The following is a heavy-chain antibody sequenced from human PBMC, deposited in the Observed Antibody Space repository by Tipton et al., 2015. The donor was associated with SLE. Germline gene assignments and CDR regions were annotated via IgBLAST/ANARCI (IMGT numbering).Heavy chain of an antibody. CDR2: ISAYNGNT. Sequence: QLVQSGAEVKKPGASVRVSCKASGYTFITYGVSWVRQAPGQGLEYMGWISAYNGNTKYAQNFQGRVTMTTDTSTSTAYMELRSLRSDDTAVYYCGRDLSGYYMDYWGRGTLVTVSS. D-gene: IGHD3-22*01. J-gene: IGHJ4*02. CDR3: GRDLSGYYMDY. V-gene: IGHV1-18*01. CDR1: GYTFITYG.